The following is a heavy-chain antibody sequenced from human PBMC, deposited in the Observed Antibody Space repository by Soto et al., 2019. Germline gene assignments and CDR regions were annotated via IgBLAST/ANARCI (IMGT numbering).Heavy chain of an antibody. D-gene: IGHD2-8*01. Sequence: ASVKVSCKASGYTFTSYDISWVRQATGQGLEWMGWMNPNSGNTGYAQKFQGRVTMTRNTSISTAYMELSSLRSEDTAVYYCARGGVPVGDYYYYYGMDVWGQGTTVTVSS. CDR2: MNPNSGNT. CDR1: GYTFTSYD. CDR3: ARGGVPVGDYYYYYGMDV. V-gene: IGHV1-8*01. J-gene: IGHJ6*02.